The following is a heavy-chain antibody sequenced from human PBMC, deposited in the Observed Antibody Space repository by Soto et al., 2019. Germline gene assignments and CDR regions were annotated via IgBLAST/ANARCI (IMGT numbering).Heavy chain of an antibody. D-gene: IGHD3-22*01. CDR3: ARAAGPGWYYDSSGYYGHRFDN. Sequence: SVKVSCKASGGTFSSYAISWVRQAPGQGLEWMGGIIPIFGTANYAQKFQGRVTITADESTSTAYMELSSLRSEDTAVYYCARAAGPGWYYDSSGYYGHRFDNWGQGTLVTVSS. J-gene: IGHJ4*02. CDR2: IIPIFGTA. V-gene: IGHV1-69*13. CDR1: GGTFSSYA.